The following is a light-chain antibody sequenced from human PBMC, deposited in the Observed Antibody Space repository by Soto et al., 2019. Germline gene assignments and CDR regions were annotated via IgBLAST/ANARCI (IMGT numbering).Light chain of an antibody. J-gene: IGKJ2*01. CDR1: QSVGFTY. V-gene: IGKV3-20*01. CDR3: QQFDTSPFT. CDR2: AAS. Sequence: EIVLTQSPVTLSLSPGERATLSCRASQSVGFTYLAWYQQKPGQAPRLLIYAASSRATGIPDRFSGSGSGTDFTLTISSLEPEDFAVYYCQQFDTSPFTFGQGTKLEIK.